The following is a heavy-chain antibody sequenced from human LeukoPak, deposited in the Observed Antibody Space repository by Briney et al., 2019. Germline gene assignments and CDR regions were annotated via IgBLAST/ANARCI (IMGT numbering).Heavy chain of an antibody. D-gene: IGHD3-3*01. CDR1: GYTFTSYY. Sequence: ASVKVSCKASGYTFTSYYMHWVRQAPGQGLEWMGIINPSGGSASYAQKFQGRVTMTRDMSTSTVYMELSSLRSEDTAVYYCARGKQWYYDFWSGYLMDVWGKGTTVTVSS. J-gene: IGHJ6*04. CDR3: ARGKQWYYDFWSGYLMDV. CDR2: INPSGGSA. V-gene: IGHV1-46*01.